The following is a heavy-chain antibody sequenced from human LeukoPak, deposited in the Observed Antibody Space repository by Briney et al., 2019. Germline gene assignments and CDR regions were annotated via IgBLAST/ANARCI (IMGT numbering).Heavy chain of an antibody. CDR3: AKERIRLGGVVISSPFDY. V-gene: IGHV3-30*02. J-gene: IGHJ4*02. Sequence: PGGSLRLSCAASGFTFSSYGMHWVRQAPGKGLEWVAVIWYGGSNKYYADSVKGRFTISRDNSKNTLYLQMNSLRAEDTAVYYCAKERIRLGGVVISSPFDYWGQGTLVTVSP. D-gene: IGHD3-22*01. CDR1: GFTFSSYG. CDR2: IWYGGSNK.